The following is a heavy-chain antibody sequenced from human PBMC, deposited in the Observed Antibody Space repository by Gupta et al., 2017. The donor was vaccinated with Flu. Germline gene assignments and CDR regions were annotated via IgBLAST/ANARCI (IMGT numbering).Heavy chain of an antibody. J-gene: IGHJ3*02. V-gene: IGHV4-39*01. CDR3: ARHASGVVVPAAIVGAFDI. CDR2: IYYGGST. D-gene: IGHD2-2*02. Sequence: KGLEWIGGIYYGGSTYYNPSLKSRVTISVDTSKNQFSLKLSSVTAADTAVYYCARHASGVVVPAAIVGAFDIWGQGTMVTVSS.